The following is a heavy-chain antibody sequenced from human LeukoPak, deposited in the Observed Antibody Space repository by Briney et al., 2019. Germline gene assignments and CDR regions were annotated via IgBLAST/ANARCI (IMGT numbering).Heavy chain of an antibody. CDR2: INPDGGNT. D-gene: IGHD4-17*01. CDR3: ARYGHSPFFDY. Sequence: ASVKVSCKASGYTFTNSYIHWVRQAPGQVLEWMGLINPDGGNTNYAQNFQGRVTLTRDMSTSTVYMELSSLRSEDTAVYFCARYGHSPFFDYWGQGTLVIVSS. CDR1: GYTFTNSY. J-gene: IGHJ4*02. V-gene: IGHV1-46*01.